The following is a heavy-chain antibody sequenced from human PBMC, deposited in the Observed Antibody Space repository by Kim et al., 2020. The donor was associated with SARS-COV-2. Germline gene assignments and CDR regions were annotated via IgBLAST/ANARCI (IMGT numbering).Heavy chain of an antibody. Sequence: KSRVTISVDASKNQFSLKLSSVTAADTAVYYCARRGDFGVANYYYYSMDVWGKGTTVTVSS. J-gene: IGHJ6*03. D-gene: IGHD3-3*01. V-gene: IGHV4-34*01. CDR3: ARRGDFGVANYYYYSMDV.